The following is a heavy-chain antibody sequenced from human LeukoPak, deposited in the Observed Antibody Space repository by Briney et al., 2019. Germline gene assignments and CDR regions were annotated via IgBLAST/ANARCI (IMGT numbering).Heavy chain of an antibody. J-gene: IGHJ4*02. CDR1: GFTFSSYA. CDR2: ISGSGGST. Sequence: GGSLRLSCAASGFTFSSYAMSWVRQAPGKGLEWVSAISGSGGSTSYADSVKGRFTTSRDNSKNTLYLQMNSLRAEDTAVYFCAKDGYSSGWNFDYWGQGTLVTVSS. CDR3: AKDGYSSGWNFDY. V-gene: IGHV3-23*01. D-gene: IGHD6-19*01.